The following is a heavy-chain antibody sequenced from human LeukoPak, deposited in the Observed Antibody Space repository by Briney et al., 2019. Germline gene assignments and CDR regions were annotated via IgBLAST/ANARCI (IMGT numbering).Heavy chain of an antibody. CDR1: GFTFTVYW. Sequence: GSLRLFCSASGFTFTVYWMSWVRPAPGEGLEVLANINKEGSDQYYVDSVKGRFTISRDNAQNSIYLQVNSLRADDTAVYYCVREVPGIMVAFDLWGQGTMLSVSS. CDR2: INKEGSDQ. J-gene: IGHJ3*01. D-gene: IGHD2-2*01. V-gene: IGHV3-7*04. CDR3: VREVPGIMVAFDL.